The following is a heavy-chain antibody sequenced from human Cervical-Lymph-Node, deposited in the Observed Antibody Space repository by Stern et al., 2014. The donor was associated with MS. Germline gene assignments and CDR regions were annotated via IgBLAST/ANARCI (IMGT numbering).Heavy chain of an antibody. D-gene: IGHD5-24*01. CDR3: ARGAETATPWDF. J-gene: IGHJ4*02. CDR2: IHSSGSS. V-gene: IGHV4-59*01. Sequence: VQLVESSPGLVQPSETLSLTCPVYGCSIRSYYWRWLRQPLGRGLEWIGYIHSSGSSNYKSSLKSRVTISVDTSKNQFSLNLNSVTAADTAVYYCARGAETATPWDFWGQGTLVTVSS. CDR1: GCSIRSYY.